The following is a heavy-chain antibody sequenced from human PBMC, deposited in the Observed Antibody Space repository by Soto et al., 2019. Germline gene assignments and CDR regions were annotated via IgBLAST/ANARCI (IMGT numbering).Heavy chain of an antibody. V-gene: IGHV4-4*07. J-gene: IGHJ6*02. D-gene: IGHD3-3*01. CDR1: GASISGYY. CDR3: ARDYDFWRGSYGMDV. CDR2: IYTSGNT. Sequence: SETLSLTCTVSGASISGYYWSWIRQPAGTGLEWIGRIYTSGNTNYNPSLKSRVTMSVDTSKNQFSLKLSSVTAADTAVYYCARDYDFWRGSYGMDVWGQGTTVTVSS.